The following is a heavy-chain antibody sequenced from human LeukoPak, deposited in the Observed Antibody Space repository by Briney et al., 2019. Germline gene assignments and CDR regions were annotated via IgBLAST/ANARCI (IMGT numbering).Heavy chain of an antibody. CDR1: GFTFSNYA. D-gene: IGHD6-13*01. Sequence: GGSLRLSCAASGFTFSNYAMHSVRQSPGKGLEWVAVIWYDGNDKYYRDSVKGRFTISRDNSKNTLYLQMNSLRVEDTALYYCARDAVSAGTLTTDYWGQGTLVTVSS. CDR2: IWYDGNDK. V-gene: IGHV3-33*01. J-gene: IGHJ4*02. CDR3: ARDAVSAGTLTTDY.